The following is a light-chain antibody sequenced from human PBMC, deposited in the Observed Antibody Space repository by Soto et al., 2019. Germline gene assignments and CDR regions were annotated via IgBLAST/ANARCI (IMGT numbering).Light chain of an antibody. CDR1: SSDVGAYNF. J-gene: IGLJ2*01. V-gene: IGLV2-8*01. CDR2: EVT. CDR3: SSYAGYNNYVV. Sequence: QSALTQPPSASGSPGQSVTISCTGTSSDVGAYNFVSWYQQHPGKAPKLMIYEVTKRPSGVPDRFSGSKSGNTASLTVSGLQAEDEADYYCSSYAGYNNYVVFGGGTKLTVL.